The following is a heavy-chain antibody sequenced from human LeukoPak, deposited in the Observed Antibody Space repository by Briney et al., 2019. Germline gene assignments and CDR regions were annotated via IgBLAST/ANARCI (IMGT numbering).Heavy chain of an antibody. V-gene: IGHV4-31*03. CDR3: ARGGRADAFDI. CDR1: GGSISSGGYY. Sequence: SETLSLTCTVSGGSISSGGYYWSWIRQHPGKGLEWIGYIYYSGSTYYNPSLKSRVTISVDRSKNQFSLKLSSVIAADTAVYYCARGGRADAFDIWGQGTMVTVSS. CDR2: IYYSGST. J-gene: IGHJ3*02.